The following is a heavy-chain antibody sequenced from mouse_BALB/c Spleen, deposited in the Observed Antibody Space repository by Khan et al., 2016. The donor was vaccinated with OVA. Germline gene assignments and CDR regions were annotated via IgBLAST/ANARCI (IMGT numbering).Heavy chain of an antibody. J-gene: IGHJ2*01. V-gene: IGHV14-3*02. CDR3: ARWGGGYLDY. Sequence: VQLQQSGAELVKPGASVKLSCTASGFNIKDTYMHWVKQRPEQGLEWIGRIDPANGNTKYDSKFQGKATITADKSSNTAYQQLSSLTSEDTAVYYCARWGGGYLDYWGQGTTLTVSS. CDR1: GFNIKDTY. CDR2: IDPANGNT.